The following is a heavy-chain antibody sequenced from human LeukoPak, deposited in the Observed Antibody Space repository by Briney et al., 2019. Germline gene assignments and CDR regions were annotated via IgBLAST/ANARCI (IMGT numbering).Heavy chain of an antibody. Sequence: GGSLRLSCAASGFTFSSYGMPWVRQAPGKGLEWVAVIWYDGSNKYYADSVKGRFTISRDNSKNTLYLQMNSLRAEDTAVYYCVRDFALVTTSYYFDYWGQGTLVTVSS. CDR3: VRDFALVTTSYYFDY. CDR1: GFTFSSYG. CDR2: IWYDGSNK. V-gene: IGHV3-33*08. D-gene: IGHD4-4*01. J-gene: IGHJ4*02.